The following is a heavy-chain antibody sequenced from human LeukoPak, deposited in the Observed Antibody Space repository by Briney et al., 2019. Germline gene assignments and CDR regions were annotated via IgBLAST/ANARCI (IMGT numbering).Heavy chain of an antibody. CDR1: GYSFTSYW. J-gene: IGHJ4*02. V-gene: IGHV5-51*01. CDR3: ARSLTGSYSGSYYGDY. Sequence: GESLKTSCKGSGYSFTSYWIGWVRQMPGKGLEWMGIIYPGDSDTRYSPSFQGQVTISADKSISTAYLQWSSLKASDTAMYYCARSLTGSYSGSYYGDYWGQGTLVTVSS. CDR2: IYPGDSDT. D-gene: IGHD1-26*01.